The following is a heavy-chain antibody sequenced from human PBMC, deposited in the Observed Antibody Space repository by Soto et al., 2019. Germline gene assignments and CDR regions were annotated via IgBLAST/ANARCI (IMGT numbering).Heavy chain of an antibody. Sequence: QVRLAESGGGVVQPGTSLRVSCAASGFLFNTYSLHWVRQTPGKGLEWVAFISYDGTEKYCVDSAKGRFTISRDDSKNTLYLQMNNLKTEDTAVYYCARDNYGMDVWGQETTVTVSS. CDR1: GFLFNTYS. V-gene: IGHV3-30-3*01. CDR2: ISYDGTEK. J-gene: IGHJ6*02. CDR3: ARDNYGMDV.